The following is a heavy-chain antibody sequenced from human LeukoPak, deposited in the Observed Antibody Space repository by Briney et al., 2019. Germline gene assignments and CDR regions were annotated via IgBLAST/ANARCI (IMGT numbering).Heavy chain of an antibody. J-gene: IGHJ4*02. CDR2: ITGSSRYI. Sequence: GSLRLSCAASGFTFSSYEMNWVRQAPGKGLEWVSSITGSSRYIYYADSVKGRFTISRDNAKNSLFLQMNSLRAEDTAVYYCAREYDFWSGYYGYWGQGTLVTVSS. V-gene: IGHV3-21*01. CDR1: GFTFSSYE. D-gene: IGHD3-3*01. CDR3: AREYDFWSGYYGY.